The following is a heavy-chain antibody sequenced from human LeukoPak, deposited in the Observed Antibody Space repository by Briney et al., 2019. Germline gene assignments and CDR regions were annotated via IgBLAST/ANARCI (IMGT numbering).Heavy chain of an antibody. J-gene: IGHJ6*02. CDR2: MYTSGTT. Sequence: SETLSLTCTVSGGSISTYYWSWIRQPAGKGLEWIGRMYTSGTTKYNPSLKSRVTMSVVTSNNQFSLKVSSVTAADTAVYYCARDQGSYYGVDVWGQGTTVTVS. CDR1: GGSISTYY. V-gene: IGHV4-4*07. CDR3: ARDQGSYYGVDV.